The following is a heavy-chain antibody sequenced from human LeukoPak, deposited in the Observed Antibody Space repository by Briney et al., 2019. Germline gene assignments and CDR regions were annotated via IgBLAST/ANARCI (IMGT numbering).Heavy chain of an antibody. J-gene: IGHJ6*03. CDR1: GFTFSSYA. CDR2: ISYDGSNK. D-gene: IGHD3-9*01. CDR3: AREFNDILTGYSHYDYYYYYMDV. V-gene: IGHV3-30*04. Sequence: GGSLRLSCAASGFTFSSYAMHWVRQAPGKGLEWVAVISYDGSNKYYADSVKGRFTISRDNSKNTLYLQMNSLRAEDTAVYYCAREFNDILTGYSHYDYYYYYMDVWGKGTTVTVSS.